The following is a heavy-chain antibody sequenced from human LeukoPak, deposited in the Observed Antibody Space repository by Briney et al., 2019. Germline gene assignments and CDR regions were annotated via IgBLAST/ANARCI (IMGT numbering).Heavy chain of an antibody. J-gene: IGHJ4*02. V-gene: IGHV1-69*10. CDR2: IIPILGIA. CDR1: GGTFIIYA. Sequence: GAAVTVSCTASGGTFIIYAISRVRQAPGQGDGWVGCIIPILGIANYAQNFHTSFTITSDKSTTTAYMELSSLRSEDTSVYYCAMAYYYDSSCRDYWGQGTLVTVSS. D-gene: IGHD3-22*01. CDR3: AMAYYYDSSCRDY.